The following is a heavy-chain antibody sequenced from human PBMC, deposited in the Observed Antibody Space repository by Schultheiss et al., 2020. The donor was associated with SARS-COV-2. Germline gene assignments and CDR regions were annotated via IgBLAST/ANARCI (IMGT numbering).Heavy chain of an antibody. CDR1: GFTFSSYS. V-gene: IGHV3-48*01. Sequence: GSLRLSCATSGFTFSSYSMIWVRQAPGKGLEWVSYISSSSSTTYSADSVKGRFTISRDNAQNSLYLQMNSLRAEDTAVYYCARERVGGYCSSTSCRYGSWFDPWGQGTLVTVSS. CDR2: ISSSSSTT. J-gene: IGHJ5*02. D-gene: IGHD2-2*01. CDR3: ARERVGGYCSSTSCRYGSWFDP.